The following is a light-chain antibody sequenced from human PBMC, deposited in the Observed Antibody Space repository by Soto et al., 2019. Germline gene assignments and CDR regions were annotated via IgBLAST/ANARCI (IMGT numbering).Light chain of an antibody. CDR3: QQYNNWPLT. V-gene: IGKV3D-15*01. J-gene: IGKJ4*01. CDR1: QSVSSN. Sequence: MTQSPSTLSASVGDRVTITCRASQSVSSNLAWYQQKPGQAPRLLIYDVSTRATGIPTRFSGSGSGTEFTLTISTLQSEDFAAYYCQQYNNWPLTFGGGTKVEIK. CDR2: DVS.